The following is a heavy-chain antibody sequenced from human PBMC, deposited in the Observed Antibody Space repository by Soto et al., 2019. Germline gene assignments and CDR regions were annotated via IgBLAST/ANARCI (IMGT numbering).Heavy chain of an antibody. CDR1: GITFSNYM. V-gene: IGHV3-23*01. CDR3: APHVYCSGGSCQYDAFAI. CDR2: ITAGGDGT. J-gene: IGHJ3*02. D-gene: IGHD2-15*01. Sequence: EVQVLESGGGLVQPGGSLRLSCEASGITFSNYMMTWIRQAPGKGLEWVSTITAGGDGTYYADSVKGRFTMSRETSKNKLYLQMNILRAEDTAFYYCAPHVYCSGGSCQYDAFAIRGQGTMVTVSS.